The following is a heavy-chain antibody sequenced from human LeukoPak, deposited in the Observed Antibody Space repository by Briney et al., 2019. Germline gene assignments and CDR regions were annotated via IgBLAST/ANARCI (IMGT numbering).Heavy chain of an antibody. J-gene: IGHJ5*02. CDR2: ISGSGDST. CDR1: GFTFSNYG. V-gene: IGHV3-23*01. CDR3: ASHYGSGSSNWLDP. Sequence: GGSLRLSCAASGFTFSNYGMSWVRQAPGRGWEWVSAISGSGDSTYYADSVKGRFTISRDNSKNTLYLQMSSLRAEDTAVYYCASHYGSGSSNWLDPWGQGTLVTVS. D-gene: IGHD3-10*01.